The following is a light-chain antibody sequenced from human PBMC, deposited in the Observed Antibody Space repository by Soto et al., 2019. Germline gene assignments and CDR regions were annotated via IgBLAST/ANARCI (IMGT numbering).Light chain of an antibody. CDR3: SSYTSSSTSDYV. CDR2: DVS. Sequence: QSVLTQPASVSGSPGQSITIPRTGNSSDVGGYNYVSWYQQHPGKAPKLMIYDVSNRPSGVSNRFSGSKSGNTASLTISWLQAEDEADYYCSSYTSSSTSDYVFGTGTKVTVL. J-gene: IGLJ1*01. V-gene: IGLV2-14*01. CDR1: SSDVGGYNY.